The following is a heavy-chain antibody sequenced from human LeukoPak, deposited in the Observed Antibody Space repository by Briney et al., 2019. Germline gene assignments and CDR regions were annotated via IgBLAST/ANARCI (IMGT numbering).Heavy chain of an antibody. CDR2: ISTYNGNT. CDR1: GYSFKNYG. V-gene: IGHV1-18*01. CDR3: ARDAAYCGGDCYRYYFDY. D-gene: IGHD2-21*02. Sequence: GASVTVSFTASGYSFKNYGINWVRQAPGQGLEWMGWISTYNGNTQYAQRFQGRVAVTTDTSTATVYMELRSLRSDDTALYYCARDAAYCGGDCYRYYFDYWGQGTLVTVSS. J-gene: IGHJ4*02.